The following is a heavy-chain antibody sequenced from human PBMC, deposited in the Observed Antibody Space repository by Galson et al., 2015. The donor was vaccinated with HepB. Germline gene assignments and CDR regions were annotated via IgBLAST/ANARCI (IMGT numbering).Heavy chain of an antibody. D-gene: IGHD2-21*01. CDR2: IYNDAGT. CDR1: GFTGGGNY. V-gene: IGHV3-66*01. CDR3: ARGGLMVFAP. Sequence: SLRLSCAASGFTGGGNYMSWVRQAPGKGLEWVSVIYNDAGTFYADSVKGRFTISRDNSRNTLYLQMNSLRAEDTAVCYCARGGLMVFAPWGRATLVAVSS. J-gene: IGHJ5*02.